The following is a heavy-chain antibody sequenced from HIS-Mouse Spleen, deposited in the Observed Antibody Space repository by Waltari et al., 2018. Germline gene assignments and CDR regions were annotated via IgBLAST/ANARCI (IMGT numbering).Heavy chain of an antibody. V-gene: IGHV3-30*03. J-gene: IGHJ4*02. CDR1: GFTFSSYG. CDR3: EGVYGSGSYYFDY. CDR2: ITYDGSNK. Sequence: QVQLVESGGGVVQPGRSLRLSCAASGFTFSSYGMHWVRQAPGQGLEGVAVITYDGSNKYYAESVNGRFTISRDNSKNTLYLQMNSLRAEDTAVYYCEGVYGSGSYYFDYWGQGTLVTVSS. D-gene: IGHD3-10*01.